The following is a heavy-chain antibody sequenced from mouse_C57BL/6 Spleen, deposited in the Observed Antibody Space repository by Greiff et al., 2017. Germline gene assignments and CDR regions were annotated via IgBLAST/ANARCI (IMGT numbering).Heavy chain of an antibody. CDR2: IDPNSGGT. Sequence: QVQLQQPGAELVKPGASVKLSCKASGYTFTSYWMHWVKQRPGRGLEWIVRIDPNSGGTKYNEKFKSKATLTVDKPSSTAYMQLSSLTSEDSAVYYCAREGSTMITTGFAYWGQGTLVTVSA. J-gene: IGHJ3*01. D-gene: IGHD2-4*01. CDR3: AREGSTMITTGFAY. CDR1: GYTFTSYW. V-gene: IGHV1-72*01.